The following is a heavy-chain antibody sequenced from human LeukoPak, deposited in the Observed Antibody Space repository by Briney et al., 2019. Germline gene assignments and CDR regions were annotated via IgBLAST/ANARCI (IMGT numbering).Heavy chain of an antibody. Sequence: GGSLRLSCAASGFTFSSYEMNWVRQAPGKGLEWVSYISSSGSTIYYADSVKGRFTISRDNAKNSLYLQMTSLRAEDTAVYYCARAFGRTVAYYFDYWGQGTLVTVSS. CDR1: GFTFSSYE. J-gene: IGHJ4*02. CDR2: ISSSGSTI. V-gene: IGHV3-48*03. CDR3: ARAFGRTVAYYFDY. D-gene: IGHD4-23*01.